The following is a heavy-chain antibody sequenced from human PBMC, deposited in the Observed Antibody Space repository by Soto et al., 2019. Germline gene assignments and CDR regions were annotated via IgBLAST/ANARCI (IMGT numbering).Heavy chain of an antibody. V-gene: IGHV3-72*01. D-gene: IGHD3-10*01. J-gene: IGHJ4*02. CDR1: GFTFSDHY. Sequence: PGGSLRLSFAASGFTFSDHYMDWVRQAPGKGLEWVGRTRNKANNYATEYAASVKGRFTISRDDSKNSLYLQMNSLKTEDTAVYYCARLFGSGSYYLFDYWGQGTLVTVSS. CDR2: TRNKANNYAT. CDR3: ARLFGSGSYYLFDY.